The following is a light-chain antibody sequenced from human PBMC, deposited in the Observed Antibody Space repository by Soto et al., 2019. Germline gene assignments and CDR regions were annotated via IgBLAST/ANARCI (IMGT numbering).Light chain of an antibody. CDR3: LLYYGGAYV. CDR1: TGAVTSGYY. CDR2: SIR. V-gene: IGLV7-43*01. Sequence: QAVVTQEPSLTVSPGGTVTLPCPSSTGAVTSGYYPNWFQQKPGQAPRALIYSIRNKHSWTPARFSGSLLGGKAALTLSGVQPEDEAEYYCLLYYGGAYVFGTGTKLTVL. J-gene: IGLJ1*01.